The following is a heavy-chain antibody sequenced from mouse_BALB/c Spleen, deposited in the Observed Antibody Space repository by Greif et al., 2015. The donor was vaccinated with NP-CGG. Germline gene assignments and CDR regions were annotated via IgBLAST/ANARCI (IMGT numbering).Heavy chain of an antibody. Sequence: EVKLMESGGGLVQPGGSLKLSCATSGFTFSDYYMYWVRQTPEKRLEWVAYISNGGGSTYYPDTVKGRFTISRDNAKNTLYLQMSRLKSEDTAMYYCARHIYYGYDLYAMDYWGQGTSVTVSS. CDR3: ARHIYYGYDLYAMDY. CDR2: ISNGGGST. D-gene: IGHD2-2*01. J-gene: IGHJ4*01. CDR1: GFTFSDYY. V-gene: IGHV5-12*02.